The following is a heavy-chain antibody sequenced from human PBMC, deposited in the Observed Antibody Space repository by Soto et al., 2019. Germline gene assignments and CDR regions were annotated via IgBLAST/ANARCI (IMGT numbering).Heavy chain of an antibody. CDR3: ARDAYSSSLYYYYGIDV. D-gene: IGHD6-13*01. V-gene: IGHV3-33*01. CDR2: IWYDGTNK. Sequence: HPGGSLRLSCAASGFTFSSYGMHWVRQAPGEGLEWVAVIWYDGTNKYYADSMKGRFTISRDKSKNTLYLQMNSLRAEDTAVYYCARDAYSSSLYYYYGIDVWGQGTTVTVSS. CDR1: GFTFSSYG. J-gene: IGHJ6*02.